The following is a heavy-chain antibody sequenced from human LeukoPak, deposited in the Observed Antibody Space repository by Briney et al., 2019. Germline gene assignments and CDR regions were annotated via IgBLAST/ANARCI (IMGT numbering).Heavy chain of an antibody. CDR1: GFTLSSYA. J-gene: IGHJ4*02. V-gene: IGHV3-30-3*01. D-gene: IGHD1-26*01. CDR2: ISYDGSNK. CDR3: ARDNLSSGSYPDY. Sequence: GRSLRLSCAASGFTLSSYAMHWVRQAPGKGLEWVAVISYDGSNKYYADSVKGRFTISRDNSKNTLYLQMNSLRAEDTAVYYCARDNLSSGSYPDYWGQGTLVTVSS.